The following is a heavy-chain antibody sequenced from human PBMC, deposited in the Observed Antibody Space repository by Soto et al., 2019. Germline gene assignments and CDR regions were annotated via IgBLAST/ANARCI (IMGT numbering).Heavy chain of an antibody. CDR3: ARQYTVTVSYFDY. Sequence: PSETLSLTCTISGGSISSSSSYWGWNRQPPGKGLEWIGSFYFSGSTYYNPSLKSRVSMSVDTSKNQFSLNVSSVTAADTALYFCARQYTVTVSYFDYWGLGTLVTVSS. V-gene: IGHV4-39*01. J-gene: IGHJ4*02. D-gene: IGHD4-17*01. CDR2: FYFSGST. CDR1: GGSISSSSSY.